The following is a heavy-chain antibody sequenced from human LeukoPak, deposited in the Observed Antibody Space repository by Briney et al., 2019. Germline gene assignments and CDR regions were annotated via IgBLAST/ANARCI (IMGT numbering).Heavy chain of an antibody. V-gene: IGHV1-69*06. CDR2: IIPIFGTA. J-gene: IGHJ6*03. Sequence: GASVKVSCKASGGTFSSYAISWVRQAPGQGLEWMGGIIPIFGTANYAQKFQGRVTITADKSTSTAYMELSSLRSEDTAVYYCARVQYSYGFIYYYYMDVWGKGTTVTISS. CDR1: GGTFSSYA. CDR3: ARVQYSYGFIYYYYMDV. D-gene: IGHD5-18*01.